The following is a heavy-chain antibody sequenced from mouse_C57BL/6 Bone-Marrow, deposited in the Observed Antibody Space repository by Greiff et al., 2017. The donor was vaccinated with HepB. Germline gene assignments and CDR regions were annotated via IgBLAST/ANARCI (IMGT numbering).Heavy chain of an antibody. CDR2: ISSGGSYT. D-gene: IGHD1-1*01. CDR3: ARGANYYYGSEDYAMDY. Sequence: EVQLQESGGDLVKPGGSLKLSCAASGFTFSSYGMSWVRQTPDQRLEWVATISSGGSYTYYPDSVKGRFTISRDNATNTLDLQMSSLKSEDTAMYYCARGANYYYGSEDYAMDYWGQGTSVTVSS. V-gene: IGHV5-6*01. CDR1: GFTFSSYG. J-gene: IGHJ4*01.